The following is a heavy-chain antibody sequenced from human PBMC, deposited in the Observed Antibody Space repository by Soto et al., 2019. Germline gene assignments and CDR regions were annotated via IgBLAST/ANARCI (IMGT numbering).Heavy chain of an antibody. V-gene: IGHV3-30-3*01. Sequence: QVQLVESGGGVVQPGRSLRLSCAASGFTFSNYAMHWVRQAQGKGLEWVTVISYDGSNKYYADSVKGRFTISRDNSKNTLYLQMSILRSEVTAVYYCVLSRSAYFDFWGQGTLVTVSS. CDR1: GFTFSNYA. CDR3: VLSRSAYFDF. J-gene: IGHJ4*02. CDR2: ISYDGSNK. D-gene: IGHD6-6*01.